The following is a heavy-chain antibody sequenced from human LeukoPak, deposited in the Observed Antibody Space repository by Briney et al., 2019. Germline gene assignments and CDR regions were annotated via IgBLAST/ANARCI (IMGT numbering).Heavy chain of an antibody. CDR3: AGWGTSPNFNSGFDY. CDR2: LYTSGST. CDR1: GGPINSGVYY. J-gene: IGHJ4*02. Sequence: SETLSLTCTVSGGPINSGVYYWSWIRRPAGKGLEWIGRLYTSGSTRYNPSLRSRVTMSVDTSKNQFSLKLSSVTAADTAVYYCAGWGTSPNFNSGFDYWGQGTLVTVSS. V-gene: IGHV4-61*02. D-gene: IGHD2-2*01.